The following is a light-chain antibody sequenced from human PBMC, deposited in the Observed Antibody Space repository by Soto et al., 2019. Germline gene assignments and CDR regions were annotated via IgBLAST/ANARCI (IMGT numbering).Light chain of an antibody. CDR1: QSISSS. J-gene: IGKJ1*01. CDR2: GAS. V-gene: IGKV3-20*01. Sequence: EIVLIQSPVTLSLSPGERATLSCRASQSISSSLAWYQQNPGQAPRLLIYGASSRATGIPDRFSGSGSGTDFTLTISRLEPEDFAVYYCQQYGSSPRTFGQGTKVDIK. CDR3: QQYGSSPRT.